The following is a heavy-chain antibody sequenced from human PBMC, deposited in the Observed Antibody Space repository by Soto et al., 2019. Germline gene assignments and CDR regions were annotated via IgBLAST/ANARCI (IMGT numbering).Heavy chain of an antibody. D-gene: IGHD5-12*01. CDR3: ARDIVADLLDY. V-gene: IGHV1-3*04. J-gene: IGHJ4*02. Sequence: ASVKVSCKASGYTFTSYSMHWVLQAPGQRLEWMGWINTGNGNTKYSQKFQGRVTITRDTSASTAYMELSSLRSEDTAVYYCARDIVADLLDYWGQGTLVTVSS. CDR1: GYTFTSYS. CDR2: INTGNGNT.